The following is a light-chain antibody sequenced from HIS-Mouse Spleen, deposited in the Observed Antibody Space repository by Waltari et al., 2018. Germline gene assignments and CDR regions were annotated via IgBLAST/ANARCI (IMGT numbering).Light chain of an antibody. V-gene: IGLV2-14*01. CDR1: SSDVGGYNY. J-gene: IGLJ2*01. Sequence: QSALTQPASVSGSPGQSITISCTGTSSDVGGYNYVSWYQQHPGKAPKLMIYEVSKRPSGVSKRFYGSKSGNPASLSISGLQAEDEADYYCSSYTSSSTLVFGGGTKLTVL. CDR3: SSYTSSSTLV. CDR2: EVS.